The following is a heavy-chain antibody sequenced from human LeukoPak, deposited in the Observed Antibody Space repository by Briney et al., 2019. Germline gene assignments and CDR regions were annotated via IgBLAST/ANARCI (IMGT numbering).Heavy chain of an antibody. CDR2: IRYDGSNK. V-gene: IGHV3-30*02. J-gene: IGHJ4*02. D-gene: IGHD6-6*01. CDR3: AKDDSSSPYYYFDY. CDR1: GFTFSSYG. Sequence: GGSLRLSCAASGFTFSSYGMHWVRQAPGKGLEWVAFIRYDGSNKYYADSVKGRLTISRDNSKNTLYLQMNSLRAEDTAVYYCAKDDSSSPYYYFDYWGQGTLVTVSS.